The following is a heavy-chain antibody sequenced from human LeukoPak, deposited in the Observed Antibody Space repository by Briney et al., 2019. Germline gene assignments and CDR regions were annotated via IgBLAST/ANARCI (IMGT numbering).Heavy chain of an antibody. Sequence: GGSLRLSCAASGFXFSSYSMNWVRQAPGKGLEWVSSISSSSSYIYYADSVKGRFTISRHNAKNSLYLQMNSLRAEDTAVYYCAREHGSGSYDLDYWGQGTRVTVSS. J-gene: IGHJ4*02. CDR2: ISSSSSYI. CDR3: AREHGSGSYDLDY. V-gene: IGHV3-21*01. CDR1: GFXFSSYS. D-gene: IGHD3-10*01.